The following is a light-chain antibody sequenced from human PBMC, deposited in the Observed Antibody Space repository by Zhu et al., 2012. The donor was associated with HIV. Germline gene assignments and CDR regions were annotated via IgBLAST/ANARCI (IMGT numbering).Light chain of an antibody. Sequence: GDRVTITCRASHSINSWLAWYQQKPGKAPILLIYKASTLESGVPSRFSGSGSGTEFTLTISSLQPDDFATYYCQQYNSYSGTFGQGTKVEIK. CDR1: HSINSW. CDR2: KAS. J-gene: IGKJ1*01. V-gene: IGKV1-5*03. CDR3: QQYNSYSGT.